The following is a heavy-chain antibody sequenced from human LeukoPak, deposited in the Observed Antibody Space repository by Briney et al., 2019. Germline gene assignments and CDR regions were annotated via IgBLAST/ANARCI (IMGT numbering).Heavy chain of an antibody. CDR2: IYSGGST. V-gene: IGHV3-53*01. CDR3: ARSKTYYYDSSGYRSHGAFDI. J-gene: IGHJ3*02. Sequence: GGSLRLSCAASGFSVSSNYMSWVRQAPGKGLEWVSVIYSGGSTYYADSVKGRFTISRDNSKNTLYLQMNSLRAEDTAAYYCARSKTYYYDSSGYRSHGAFDIWGQGTMVTVSS. CDR1: GFSVSSNY. D-gene: IGHD3-22*01.